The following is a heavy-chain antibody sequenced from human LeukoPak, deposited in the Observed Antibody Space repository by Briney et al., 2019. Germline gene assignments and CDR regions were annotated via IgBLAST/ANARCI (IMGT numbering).Heavy chain of an antibody. CDR3: AQQVGYCSSGSCYFTY. CDR1: GFTFSSYA. J-gene: IGHJ1*01. V-gene: IGHV3-23*01. Sequence: GGSLRLSCAASGFTFSSYAMSWVRQAPGKGLEWVSAISGSGGSTYYADSVKGRFTISRDNSKNTLSLQMNSLRAEDTAVYYCAQQVGYCSSGSCYFTYWGQGTLVTVSS. D-gene: IGHD2-15*01. CDR2: ISGSGGST.